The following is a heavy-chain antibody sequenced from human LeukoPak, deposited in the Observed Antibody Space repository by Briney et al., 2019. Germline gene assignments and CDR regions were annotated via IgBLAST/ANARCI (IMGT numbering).Heavy chain of an antibody. J-gene: IGHJ4*02. V-gene: IGHV4-30-4*07. CDR2: IYYSGGH. D-gene: IGHD6-13*01. CDR1: VGSISSGGYS. Sequence: SETLSLTRAVSVGSISSGGYSGSWFRNPPGKGLEWIGYIYYSGGHYYNPPLKTRFPISVDTSKNQFSLKLTSVTPAATAVFSWARVKSSSWYVVYYLDDWGQGTLVTVYS. CDR3: ARVKSSSWYVVYYLDD.